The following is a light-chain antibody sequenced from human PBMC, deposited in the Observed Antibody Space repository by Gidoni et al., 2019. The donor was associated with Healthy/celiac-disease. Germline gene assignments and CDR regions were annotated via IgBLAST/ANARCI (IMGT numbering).Light chain of an antibody. J-gene: IGLJ1*01. CDR3: SSYAGRLDV. Sequence: SALTQPHSASGSPGQSFTISCTGTSSDVGGYHYVSWYPQHPGKAPTLMIYEVSTRPSGGPDRFSGSKSGNTASLTVSGLQAEDEADYYCSSYAGRLDVFGTGTKVTVL. V-gene: IGLV2-8*01. CDR2: EVS. CDR1: SSDVGGYHY.